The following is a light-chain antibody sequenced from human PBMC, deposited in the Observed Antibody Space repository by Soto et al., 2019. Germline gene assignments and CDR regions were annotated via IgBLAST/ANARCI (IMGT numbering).Light chain of an antibody. CDR1: SSEFDGFTK. J-gene: IGLJ1*01. V-gene: IGLV2-14*03. CDR2: DVT. CDR3: SSFTSSFTYV. Sequence: QSVLTQPASVSGSPGQSIAISCTGTSSEFDGFTKVSWYQHHPDKAPKLMMYDVTNRPSGVSDRFSGSKSGNTASLTISGLQAEDEADYYCSSFTSSFTYVFGSGTKVTVL.